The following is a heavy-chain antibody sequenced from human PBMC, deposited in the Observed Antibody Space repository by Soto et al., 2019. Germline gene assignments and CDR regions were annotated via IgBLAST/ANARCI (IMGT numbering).Heavy chain of an antibody. CDR2: IYWDDDK. V-gene: IGHV2-5*02. CDR1: GFSLSSRKMG. Sequence: SGPTQIGPTQTMKLTYTFSGFSLSSRKMGVGWIRQPPGEALEWLALIYWDDDKRYRPSLKSRLTITKDTSKNQVVLTMTNMDPVDTATYYCAHRDYCSGGSCYGFDWFDPWGQGTLVTVS. D-gene: IGHD2-15*01. J-gene: IGHJ5*02. CDR3: AHRDYCSGGSCYGFDWFDP.